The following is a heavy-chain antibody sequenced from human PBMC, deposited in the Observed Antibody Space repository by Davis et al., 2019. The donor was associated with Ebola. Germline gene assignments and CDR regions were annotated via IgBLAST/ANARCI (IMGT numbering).Heavy chain of an antibody. D-gene: IGHD6-6*01. CDR2: IKIDGST. V-gene: IGHV3-74*01. CDR1: GFTFSSYS. CDR3: ARVAAPAYFDY. J-gene: IGHJ4*02. Sequence: GESLKISCAASGFTFSSYSMNWVRQAPGKGLVWVSRIKIDGSTIYADSVKGRFTISRDNSKNTLYLQMGSLRAEDMAVYYCARVAAPAYFDYWGQGTLVTVSS.